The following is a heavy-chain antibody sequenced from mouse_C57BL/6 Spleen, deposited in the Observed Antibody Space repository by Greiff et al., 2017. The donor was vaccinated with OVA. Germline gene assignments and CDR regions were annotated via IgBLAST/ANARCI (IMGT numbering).Heavy chain of an antibody. V-gene: IGHV1-80*01. J-gene: IGHJ4*01. CDR2: IYPGDGDT. CDR1: GYAFSSYW. CDR3: AREGVLRWAIDY. Sequence: VQLQQSGAELVKPGASVKISCTASGYAFSSYWMNWVKQRPGKGLEWIGKIYPGDGDTNYNGKFKGKATLTADKSSSTAYMQLSSLTSEDSAVYFCAREGVLRWAIDYWGQGTSVTVSS. D-gene: IGHD1-1*01.